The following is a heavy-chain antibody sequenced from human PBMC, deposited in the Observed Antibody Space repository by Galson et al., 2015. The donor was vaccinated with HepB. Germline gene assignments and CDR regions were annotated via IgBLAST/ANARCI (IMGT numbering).Heavy chain of an antibody. Sequence: SLRLSCAASGFTFSSYSMNWVRQAPGKGLEWVSSISSSSSYIYYADSVKGRFTISRDNAKNSLYLQMNSLRAEDTAVYYCARVEVGAYPYYYYYMDVWGKGTTVTVSS. CDR3: ARVEVGAYPYYYYYMDV. D-gene: IGHD1-26*01. CDR2: ISSSSSYI. V-gene: IGHV3-21*01. CDR1: GFTFSSYS. J-gene: IGHJ6*03.